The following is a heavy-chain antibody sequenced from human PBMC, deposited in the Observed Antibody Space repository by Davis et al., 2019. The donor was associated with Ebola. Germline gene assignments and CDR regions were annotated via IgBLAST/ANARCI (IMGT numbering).Heavy chain of an antibody. CDR1: GYIFTGYY. J-gene: IGHJ4*02. CDR2: INPNSGDT. D-gene: IGHD4-23*01. CDR3: ARDPAVDYGGKLDY. Sequence: ASVKVSCKASGYIFTGYYVHWMRQAPGQGLEWMGWINPNSGDTNIAQRFQHRVTMTSDTPMSAAHMEVTMLTSDDTAVYYCARDPAVDYGGKLDYWGQGTLVTVSS. V-gene: IGHV1-2*02.